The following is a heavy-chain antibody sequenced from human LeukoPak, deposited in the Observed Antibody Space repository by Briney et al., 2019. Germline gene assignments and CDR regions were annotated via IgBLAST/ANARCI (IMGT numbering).Heavy chain of an antibody. V-gene: IGHV1-2*02. CDR3: ARDLMVRGPMDV. CDR1: GYTFSSYG. D-gene: IGHD3-10*01. J-gene: IGHJ6*03. Sequence: ASVKVSCKASGYTFSSYGICWVRRAPGQGLEWMGWIKPSSGGTNYAQNFQGRVTMTRDTSINTAYMELSRLRSDDTAVYYCARDLMVRGPMDVWGKGTTVTVSS. CDR2: IKPSSGGT.